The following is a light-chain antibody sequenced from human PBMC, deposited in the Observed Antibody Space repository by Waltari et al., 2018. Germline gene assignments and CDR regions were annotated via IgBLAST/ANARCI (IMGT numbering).Light chain of an antibody. CDR1: SGSVSSTSY. Sequence: QTVVTQEPSLSVSPGGTVTLTCVLSSGSVSSTSYVSWYQQRPGQTPRTLVYKTNLLSSWVPDRFSGCSLGNKDALIISGAQAYDECDYYCLVYMGSGIWVFGGGTKLTVL. CDR3: LVYMGSGIWV. J-gene: IGLJ3*02. CDR2: KTN. V-gene: IGLV8-61*01.